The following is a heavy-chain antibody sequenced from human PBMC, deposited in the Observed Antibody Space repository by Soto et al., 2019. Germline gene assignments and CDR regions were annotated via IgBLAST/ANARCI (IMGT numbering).Heavy chain of an antibody. V-gene: IGHV3-33*01. Sequence: GGSLRLSCAASGFTFSTYGMHWVRQAPGKGLEWVAVIWHDGSNTYYADSVKGRLTISRDNSKNTLYLQMNTLRAEDTAVYYCASSKQQLVYGMDVWGQGTTVTVSS. J-gene: IGHJ6*02. CDR2: IWHDGSNT. CDR1: GFTFSTYG. D-gene: IGHD6-13*01. CDR3: ASSKQQLVYGMDV.